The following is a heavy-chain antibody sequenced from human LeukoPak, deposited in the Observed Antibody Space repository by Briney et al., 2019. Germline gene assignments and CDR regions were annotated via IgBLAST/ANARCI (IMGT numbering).Heavy chain of an antibody. D-gene: IGHD6-13*01. V-gene: IGHV3-53*01. Sequence: PGGSLRLSCAASGFTVSSNYMNWVRQAPEKGLEWVSVIYSGGRTYYADSVKGRFTISRDNSKNTLYLQMNNLRAEDTALYNCARGPHSSSWYEPLDYWGQGTLVTVSS. CDR3: ARGPHSSSWYEPLDY. CDR1: GFTVSSNY. J-gene: IGHJ4*02. CDR2: IYSGGRT.